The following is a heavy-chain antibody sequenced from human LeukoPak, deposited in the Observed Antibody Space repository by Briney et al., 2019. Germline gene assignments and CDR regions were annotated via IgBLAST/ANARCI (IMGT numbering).Heavy chain of an antibody. D-gene: IGHD6-19*01. J-gene: IGHJ4*02. CDR3: ARDLKRGYSSGRYSWGTGSSNDY. CDR2: ISGYNGNT. Sequence: XSVKVSCKASGYTFTSYGISWVRQAPGQGLEWMGWISGYNGNTNYAQQKLQGRVTMTTDTSTSTAYMELRSLRSDDTAVYYCARDLKRGYSSGRYSWGTGSSNDYWGQGTLVTVSS. CDR1: GYTFTSYG. V-gene: IGHV1-18*01.